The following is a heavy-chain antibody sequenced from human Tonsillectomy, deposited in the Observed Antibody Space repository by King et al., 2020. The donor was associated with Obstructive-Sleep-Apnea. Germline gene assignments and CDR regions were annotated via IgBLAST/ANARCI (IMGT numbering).Heavy chain of an antibody. CDR3: ARDCSSTSCYGLGAFDI. CDR1: GFTFSSYS. D-gene: IGHD2-2*01. J-gene: IGHJ3*02. Sequence: VQLVESGGGLVKPGGSLRLSCAASGFTFSSYSMNWVRQAPGKGLEWVSSIISSSSDIYYADSVKGRFTSSRDNAKNSLYLQMNSLRAEDTAVHYCARDCSSTSCYGLGAFDIWGQGTMVTVSS. V-gene: IGHV3-21*01. CDR2: IISSSSDI.